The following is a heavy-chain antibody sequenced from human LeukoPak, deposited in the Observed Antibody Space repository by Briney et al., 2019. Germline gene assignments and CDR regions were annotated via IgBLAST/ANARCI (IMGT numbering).Heavy chain of an antibody. CDR1: GFTVSSNY. CDR2: ISSSSSYI. Sequence: PGGSLRLSCAPSGFTVSSNYMSCVRQAPGKGLEWVSSISSSSSYIYYADSVKGRFAISRDNAKNSLYLQMNGLRAEDTAVYYCARGAKGVYQMYSSSFLGGAFDIWGQGTMVTVSS. D-gene: IGHD6-6*01. CDR3: ARGAKGVYQMYSSSFLGGAFDI. J-gene: IGHJ3*02. V-gene: IGHV3-21*01.